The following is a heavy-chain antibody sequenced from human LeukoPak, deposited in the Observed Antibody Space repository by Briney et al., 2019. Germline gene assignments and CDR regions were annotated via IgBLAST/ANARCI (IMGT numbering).Heavy chain of an antibody. J-gene: IGHJ4*02. D-gene: IGHD5-12*01. CDR2: IYYSGST. V-gene: IGHV4-39*01. Sequence: PSETLSLTCIVSGDSIVSSSYYWGWIRQPPGKGLEWIGSIYYSGSTYYNPSLKSRVTVSGDTSKNQFSLKLSSVTAADTAVYYCATTEVTTIYFDYWGQGTLVTVSS. CDR1: GDSIVSSSYY. CDR3: ATTEVTTIYFDY.